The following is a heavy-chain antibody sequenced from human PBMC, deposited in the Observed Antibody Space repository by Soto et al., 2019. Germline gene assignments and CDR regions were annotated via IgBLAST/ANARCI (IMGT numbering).Heavy chain of an antibody. CDR3: PFPYNTRGNGMDV. J-gene: IGHJ6*02. D-gene: IGHD1-20*01. CDR2: IDPSDSYT. Sequence: HXGSLKVSCKCFGISFSNYGISLVRQVPGKGLEWMGRIDPSDSYTNYSPSFQGHVTISADKSISTAYLQWSSLKASDTAMYYCPFPYNTRGNGMDVWGQGTTVTVSS. V-gene: IGHV5-10-1*01. CDR1: GISFSNYG.